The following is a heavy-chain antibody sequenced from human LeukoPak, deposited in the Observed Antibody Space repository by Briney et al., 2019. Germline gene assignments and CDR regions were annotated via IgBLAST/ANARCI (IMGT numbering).Heavy chain of an antibody. CDR2: ISGSGYST. J-gene: IGHJ5*02. CDR1: GFTFSSYA. D-gene: IGHD3-10*01. V-gene: IGHV3-23*01. CDR3: AKSGSGTFRPFS. Sequence: GGSLRLSCAASGFTFSSYAMSWVRQAPGKGLEWVSLISGSGYSTYYADSVKGRFTISRDDSNDMLSLQMNGLRADDTALYYCAKSGSGTFRPFSWGQGTLVTVSS.